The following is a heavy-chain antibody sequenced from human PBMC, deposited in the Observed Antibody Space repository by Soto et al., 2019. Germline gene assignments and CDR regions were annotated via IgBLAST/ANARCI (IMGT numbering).Heavy chain of an antibody. Sequence: SETLSLTCPVSGASISSGGYYCSWIRQHPGKGLEWIGYIYYSGSTYYNPSLKSRVTISVDTSKNQFSLSLSSVTAAHTAVYFCARKTIFGRVSWFDPWGQGTLVTVSS. J-gene: IGHJ5*02. CDR2: IYYSGST. CDR3: ARKTIFGRVSWFDP. D-gene: IGHD3-3*01. CDR1: GASISSGGYY. V-gene: IGHV4-31*03.